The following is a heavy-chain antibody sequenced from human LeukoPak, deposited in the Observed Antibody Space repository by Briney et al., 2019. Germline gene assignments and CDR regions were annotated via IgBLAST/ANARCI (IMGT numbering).Heavy chain of an antibody. J-gene: IGHJ4*02. V-gene: IGHV3-30*04. CDR2: ISYDGSNK. Sequence: GRSLRLSCAASGFTFSSYAMHWVRQAPGKGLEWVAVISYDGSNKYYADSVKGRFTISRDNSKNTLYLQMNSLRAEDTAVYYCARDGFRSGWYMGYWGQGTLVTVSS. CDR3: ARDGFRSGWYMGY. D-gene: IGHD6-19*01. CDR1: GFTFSSYA.